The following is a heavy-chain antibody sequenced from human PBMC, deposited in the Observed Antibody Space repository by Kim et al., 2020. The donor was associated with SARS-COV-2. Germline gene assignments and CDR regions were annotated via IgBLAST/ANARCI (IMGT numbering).Heavy chain of an antibody. J-gene: IGHJ4*02. D-gene: IGHD3-22*01. CDR3: AKVWCYYDSSGYYLLEEDY. V-gene: IGHV3-30*18. Sequence: GGSLRLSCAASGFTFSSYGMHWVRQAPGKGLEWVAVISYDGSNKYYADSVKGRFTISRDNSKNTLYLQMNSLRAEDTAVYYCAKVWCYYDSSGYYLLEEDYWGQGTLVTVSS. CDR1: GFTFSSYG. CDR2: ISYDGSNK.